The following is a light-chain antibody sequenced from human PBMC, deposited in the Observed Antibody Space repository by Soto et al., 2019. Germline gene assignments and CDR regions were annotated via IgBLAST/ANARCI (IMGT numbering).Light chain of an antibody. CDR3: QKTYTTPFN. CDR2: AAS. J-gene: IGKJ5*01. Sequence: DIQMTHSPSSLSASVWYIVTITFRSSQTINTDLNWYQQKPGNAPALLTFAASTLPSGVPSRFSGSGSGTDFALTISSLQPEDFATYFCQKTYTTPFNFGQGTRLEIK. CDR1: QTINTD. V-gene: IGKV1-39*01.